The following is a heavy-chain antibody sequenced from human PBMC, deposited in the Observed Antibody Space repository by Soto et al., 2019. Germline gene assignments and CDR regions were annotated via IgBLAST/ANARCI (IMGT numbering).Heavy chain of an antibody. CDR2: IYPAGGT. CDR1: GLTVSSNY. Sequence: EVQLVESGGGLVQPGGSLRLSCAASGLTVSSNYMSWVRQAPGKGLEWVSVIYPAGGTYYADSVQGRFTLSRHDSKNKLYLQMNSLRPDDTAIYYWGREPPAAGSADDAFDICGHWTMVTVSS. V-gene: IGHV3-53*04. CDR3: GREPPAAGSADDAFDI. D-gene: IGHD6-13*01. J-gene: IGHJ3*02.